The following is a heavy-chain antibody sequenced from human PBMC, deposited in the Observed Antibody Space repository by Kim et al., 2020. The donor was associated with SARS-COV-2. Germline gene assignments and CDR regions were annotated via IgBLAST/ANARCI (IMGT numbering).Heavy chain of an antibody. CDR3: VSGSGYSSSWYYYYGMDV. CDR2: ISAYNGNT. J-gene: IGHJ6*01. CDR1: GYTFTSYG. Sequence: ASVKVSCKASGYTFTSYGISWVRQAPGQGLEWMGWISAYNGNTNYAQKLQGRVTMTTDTSTSTANMELRSLRSDDTDVYYCVSGSGYSSSWYYYYGMDVRGQGTAGSVSS. D-gene: IGHD6-13*01. V-gene: IGHV1-18*01.